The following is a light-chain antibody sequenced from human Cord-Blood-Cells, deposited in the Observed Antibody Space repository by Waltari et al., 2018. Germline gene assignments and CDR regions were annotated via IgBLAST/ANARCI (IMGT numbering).Light chain of an antibody. J-gene: IGLJ3*02. V-gene: IGLV3-21*04. CDR1: NIGSKS. CDR3: QVWDSSSDHRV. Sequence: SYVLPQPPSVSGAPGKTARITCGGNNIGSKSVHWYQQKPGQAPVLVIYYDSDRPSGIPERFSGSNSGNTATLTISRVEAGDEADYYCQVWDSSSDHRVFGGGTKLTVL. CDR2: YDS.